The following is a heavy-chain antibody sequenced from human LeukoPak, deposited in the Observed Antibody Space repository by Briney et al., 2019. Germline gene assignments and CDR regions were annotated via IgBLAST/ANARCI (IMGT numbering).Heavy chain of an antibody. CDR1: GGTFTGNA. Sequence: ASVKVSCKTSGGTFTGNAITWVRQAPGQGLEWMGKIIPISGTTNYAQKFQGRVTFTADESTSTAYMELSSLRSEDTALYYCARKLRLGGNWFDPWGQGTLVTVSS. J-gene: IGHJ5*02. V-gene: IGHV1-69*13. CDR3: ARKLRLGGNWFDP. CDR2: IIPISGTT. D-gene: IGHD1-26*01.